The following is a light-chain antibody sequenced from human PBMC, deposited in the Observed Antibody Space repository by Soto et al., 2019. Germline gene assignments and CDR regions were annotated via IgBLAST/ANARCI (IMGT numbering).Light chain of an antibody. CDR3: QQYGTSPWT. V-gene: IGKV3D-11*03. J-gene: IGKJ1*01. Sequence: EIVLIQSPATLSLSPGERATLSCRASQSVSSNLAWYQQNPGQAPRLLIFDASNRATGIPARFSGSGSGTDFTLTISRLEPEDFAVYYCQQYGTSPWTFGQGTKVDIK. CDR1: QSVSSN. CDR2: DAS.